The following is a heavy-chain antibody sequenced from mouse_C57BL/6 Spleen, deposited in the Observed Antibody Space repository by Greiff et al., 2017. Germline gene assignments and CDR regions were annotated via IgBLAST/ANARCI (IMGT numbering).Heavy chain of an antibody. CDR1: GFSLTSYA. Sequence: VQLKESGPGLVAPSQSLSITCTVSGFSLTSYAISWVRQPPGKGLEWLGVIWTGGGTNYNSALKSRLSISKDNSKSQVFLKMNSLQTDDTARYYCARGGRGDTVVAYYYAMDYWGQGTSVTVSS. CDR3: ARGGRGDTVVAYYYAMDY. CDR2: IWTGGGT. D-gene: IGHD1-1*01. V-gene: IGHV2-9-1*01. J-gene: IGHJ4*01.